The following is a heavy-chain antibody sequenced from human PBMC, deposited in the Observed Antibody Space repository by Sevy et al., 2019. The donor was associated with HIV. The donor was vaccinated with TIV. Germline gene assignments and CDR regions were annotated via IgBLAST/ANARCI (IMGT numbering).Heavy chain of an antibody. CDR1: GFTFSSYS. D-gene: IGHD6-6*01. V-gene: IGHV3-48*01. CDR2: ISSSSSTI. Sequence: GGSLRLSCAASGFTFSSYSMNWVRQAPGKGLEWVSYISSSSSTIYYADSVKGRFTISRDNAKNSLYLQMNSLRAEDTAVYYCAREYSSSSDPPFELVDYWGQGTLVTVSS. J-gene: IGHJ4*02. CDR3: AREYSSSSDPPFELVDY.